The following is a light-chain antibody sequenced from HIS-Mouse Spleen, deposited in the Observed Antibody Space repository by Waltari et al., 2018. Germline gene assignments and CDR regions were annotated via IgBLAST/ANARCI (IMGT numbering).Light chain of an antibody. V-gene: IGKV4-1*01. CDR3: QQYYSTPFT. CDR1: QSVLYSSNNKNY. Sequence: DIVMTQSPDSLAVSLGERPPINCKSSQSVLYSSNNKNYLAWYQQKPGQPPKLLIYWASTRESGVPDRFSGSGSGTDFTLTISSLQAEDVAVYYCQQYYSTPFTFGPGTKVDIK. CDR2: WAS. J-gene: IGKJ3*01.